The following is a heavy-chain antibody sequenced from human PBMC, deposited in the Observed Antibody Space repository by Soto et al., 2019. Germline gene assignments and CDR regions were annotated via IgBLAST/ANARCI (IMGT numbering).Heavy chain of an antibody. V-gene: IGHV3-15*07. D-gene: IGHD4-17*01. Sequence: GGSLRLSCAASGFIFSNAWINWVRQAPGKGLEWVGRVKSKTDGGTTDFAAPVKGRFAISRDDSKNMVYLEMNSLKTEDTAIYYCTTDSYMTNIIVRSDYWGHGTLVTASS. CDR1: GFIFSNAW. CDR3: TTDSYMTNIIVRSDY. J-gene: IGHJ4*01. CDR2: VKSKTDGGTT.